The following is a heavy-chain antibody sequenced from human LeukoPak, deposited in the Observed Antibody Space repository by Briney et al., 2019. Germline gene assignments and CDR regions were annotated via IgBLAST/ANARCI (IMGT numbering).Heavy chain of an antibody. CDR1: GGPISSYY. CDR3: ARSARFSYGDRSDAFDI. Sequence: PSETLSLTCTVSGGPISSYYWSWIQQPPGKGLEWIGYIYYSGSTNYNPSLKSRVTISVDTSKNQFSLKLSSVTAADTAVYYCARSARFSYGDRSDAFDIWGQGTMVTVSS. CDR2: IYYSGST. D-gene: IGHD4-17*01. J-gene: IGHJ3*02. V-gene: IGHV4-59*01.